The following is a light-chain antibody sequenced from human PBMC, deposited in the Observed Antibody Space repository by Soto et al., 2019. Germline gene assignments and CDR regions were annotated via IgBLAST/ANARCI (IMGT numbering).Light chain of an antibody. Sequence: QSALTQPRSVSGSPGQSVTISCTGTKSDLGDYNYVSWFQQHPGKTPKLMIYDVTRRPSGVPDRFSGSQSGNTASLTISGLQAEDEADYYCCSYGGPYNYVFGTGTKLTVL. CDR3: CSYGGPYNYV. CDR1: KSDLGDYNY. V-gene: IGLV2-11*01. J-gene: IGLJ1*01. CDR2: DVT.